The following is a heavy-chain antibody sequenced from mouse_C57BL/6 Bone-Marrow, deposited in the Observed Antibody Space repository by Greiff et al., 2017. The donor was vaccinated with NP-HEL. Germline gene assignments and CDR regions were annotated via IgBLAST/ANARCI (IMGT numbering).Heavy chain of an antibody. Sequence: VQLQESGAELVRPGTSVKLSCKASGYTFTSYWMHWVKQRPGQGLEWIGVIDPSDSYTNYNQKFKGKATLTVDTASSTAYMELSSLKSEDSAVYYCARNGKRGDYFDYWGQGTTLTVSS. CDR3: ARNGKRGDYFDY. CDR1: GYTFTSYW. CDR2: IDPSDSYT. J-gene: IGHJ2*01. D-gene: IGHD2-1*01. V-gene: IGHV1-59*01.